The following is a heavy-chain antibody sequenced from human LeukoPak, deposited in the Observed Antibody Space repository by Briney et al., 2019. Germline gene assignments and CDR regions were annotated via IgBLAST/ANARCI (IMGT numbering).Heavy chain of an antibody. CDR2: ISSNGGST. CDR3: VKGSVFAYGSGSFGY. Sequence: PGRCLRLSCSAPVFTFSSYAMHWVRQAPGKGLEYVSAISSNGGSTYYADSVKGRFTISRDNSNNTLYLQMSSLRAEDTAVYYCVKGSVFAYGSGSFGYWGQGTLVTVSS. CDR1: VFTFSSYA. D-gene: IGHD3-10*01. J-gene: IGHJ4*02. V-gene: IGHV3-64D*06.